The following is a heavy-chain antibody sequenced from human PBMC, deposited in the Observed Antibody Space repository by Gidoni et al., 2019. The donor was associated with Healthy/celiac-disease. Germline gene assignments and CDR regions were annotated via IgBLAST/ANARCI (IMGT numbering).Heavy chain of an antibody. CDR1: GGSFSGYY. CDR3: GRGGGVGYYYYGMDV. D-gene: IGHD3-16*01. Sequence: QVQLQQWGAGLLKPSETLSLTCAVYGGSFSGYYWSWIRQPPGKGLEWIGEINHSGSTNYNPSLKGEVTISVDTSKNQFSRKLSSGTAADTAVYYWGRGGGVGYYYYGMDVWGQGTTVTVSS. J-gene: IGHJ6*02. CDR2: INHSGST. V-gene: IGHV4-34*01.